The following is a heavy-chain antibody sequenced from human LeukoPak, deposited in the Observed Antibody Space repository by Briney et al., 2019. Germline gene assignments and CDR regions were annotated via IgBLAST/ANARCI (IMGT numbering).Heavy chain of an antibody. CDR3: AKEGTVGHYFDS. CDR2: ISGTGGST. Sequence: GGSLRLSCAASGFTFSDYYMSWVRQAPGKGLEWVSTISGTGGSTYYADSVKGRFTISRDNSKNTLYVQMNSLRAEDTAVYYCAKEGTVGHYFDSWGQGTLVTVSS. D-gene: IGHD1-1*01. J-gene: IGHJ4*02. V-gene: IGHV3-23*01. CDR1: GFTFSDYY.